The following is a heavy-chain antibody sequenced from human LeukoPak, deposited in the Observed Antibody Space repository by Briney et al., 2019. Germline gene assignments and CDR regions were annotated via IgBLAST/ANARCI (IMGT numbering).Heavy chain of an antibody. J-gene: IGHJ4*02. CDR3: AGAYGYNYFDY. CDR2: FYTGGHT. D-gene: IGHD4-17*01. V-gene: IGHV3-53*01. Sequence: GGSLRLSCAASGFTVSSDYMSWVRQAPGKGLEWVSVFYTGGHTYYADSVQGRFTISRDNSKNTLYLQMDSLRAEDTAVYYCAGAYGYNYFDYWGQGTLVTVSS. CDR1: GFTVSSDY.